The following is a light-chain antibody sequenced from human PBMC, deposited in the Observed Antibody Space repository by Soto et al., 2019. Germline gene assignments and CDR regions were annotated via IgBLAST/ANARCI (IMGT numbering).Light chain of an antibody. V-gene: IGLV2-14*01. Sequence: QSALTQPASVSGSPGQSITISCTGTSSDVGGYNYVSWYQQHPGTAPKLMIYDVSYRPSGVSNRFSGSKSGNTASLTISGLQAEDEADYYCSSYGSSTPVVFGGGTKVTVL. CDR3: SSYGSSTPVV. CDR1: SSDVGGYNY. CDR2: DVS. J-gene: IGLJ2*01.